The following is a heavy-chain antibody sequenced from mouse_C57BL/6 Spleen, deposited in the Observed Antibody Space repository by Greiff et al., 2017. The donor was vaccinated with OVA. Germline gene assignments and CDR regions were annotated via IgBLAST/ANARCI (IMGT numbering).Heavy chain of an antibody. CDR1: GYSITSGYY. CDR3: ATPYYDYPWFAY. Sequence: EVKLMESGPGLVKPSQSLSLTCSVTGYSITSGYYWNWIRQFPGNKLEWMGYISYDGSNNYNPSLKNRISITRDTSKNQFFLKLNSVTTEDTATYYCATPYYDYPWFAYWGQGTLVTVSA. CDR2: ISYDGSN. V-gene: IGHV3-6*01. D-gene: IGHD2-4*01. J-gene: IGHJ3*01.